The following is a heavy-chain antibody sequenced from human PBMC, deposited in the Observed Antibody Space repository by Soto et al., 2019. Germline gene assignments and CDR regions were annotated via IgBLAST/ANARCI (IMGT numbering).Heavy chain of an antibody. D-gene: IGHD6-19*01. CDR2: ISRSGGST. V-gene: IGHV3-23*01. J-gene: IGHJ5*02. CDR1: GFTFSSYA. CDR3: ATDIGSGWSGFDA. Sequence: EVQLLESGGGLVQPGGSLRLSCAASGFTFSSYAMSWVRQAPGKGLEWVSAISRSGGSTYYADSVKGRFTISRDNSKNTVYLQMNRLRAEDTGVYYCATDIGSGWSGFDAWGQGTRVSVSS.